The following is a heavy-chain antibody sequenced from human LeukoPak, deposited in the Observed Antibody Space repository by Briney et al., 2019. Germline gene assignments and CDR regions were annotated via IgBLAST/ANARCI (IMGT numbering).Heavy chain of an antibody. CDR1: GDSIRSSNW. J-gene: IGHJ4*02. Sequence: PSETLSLTCAVSGDSIRSSNWWSWVRQPPGKGLEWIGDIYHSGSTNFNPSLKSRVTISVDTSKNQFSLKLSSVTAADTAVYYCARSNSGWFSLRFDYWGQGTLVTVSS. V-gene: IGHV4-4*02. CDR2: IYHSGST. CDR3: ARSNSGWFSLRFDY. D-gene: IGHD6-19*01.